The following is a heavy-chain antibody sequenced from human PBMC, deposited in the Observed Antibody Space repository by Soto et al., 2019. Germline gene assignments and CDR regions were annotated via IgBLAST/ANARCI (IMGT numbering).Heavy chain of an antibody. V-gene: IGHV1-8*01. CDR3: ARGYCSSTSCYVAGDWFDP. Sequence: QVQLVQSGAEVKKPGASVKVSCKASGYTFTSYDINWVRQATGQGLEWMGWMNPNSGNTGYAQKFQGRVTMTRNTSISTAYIELSSLRSEDTAVYYCARGYCSSTSCYVAGDWFDPWGQGTLVTVSS. J-gene: IGHJ5*02. CDR1: GYTFTSYD. D-gene: IGHD2-2*01. CDR2: MNPNSGNT.